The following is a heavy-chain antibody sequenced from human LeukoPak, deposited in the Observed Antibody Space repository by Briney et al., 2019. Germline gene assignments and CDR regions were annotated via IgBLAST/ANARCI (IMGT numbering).Heavy chain of an antibody. CDR3: AKRATISDDSYYFDY. V-gene: IGHV3-23*01. Sequence: GGSLRLSCAASGFSFSTYAIYWVRQAPGKGLEWVSAISGSGHSTPYADSVKGRFSISRDNSYNTVYLQMNSLRAEDTAVYYCAKRATISDDSYYFDYWGQGTLVTVSS. CDR1: GFSFSTYA. CDR2: ISGSGHST. J-gene: IGHJ4*02. D-gene: IGHD5-12*01.